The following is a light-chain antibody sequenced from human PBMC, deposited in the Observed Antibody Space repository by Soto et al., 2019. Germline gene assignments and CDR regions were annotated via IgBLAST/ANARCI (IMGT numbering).Light chain of an antibody. J-gene: IGLJ2*01. CDR1: SSDVGAYNY. CDR2: DVN. Sequence: QSALTQPRSVSGSPGQSVTISCTGSSSDVGAYNYVSWYQQHPGKAPKLIIHDVNSRPSGIPDRFSGSKSGNTASLIISGPQAENSADYFCCSYAGPHPVRVFGGGTQLTVL. CDR3: CSYAGPHPVRV. V-gene: IGLV2-11*01.